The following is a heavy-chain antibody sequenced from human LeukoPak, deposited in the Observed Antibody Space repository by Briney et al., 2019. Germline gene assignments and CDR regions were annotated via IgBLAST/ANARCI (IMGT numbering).Heavy chain of an antibody. D-gene: IGHD1-20*01. CDR2: ISSNGGST. CDR1: GFTFSSYA. V-gene: IGHV3-64*01. Sequence: GGSLRLSCAASGFTFSSYAMHWVRQAPGKGLEYVSAISSNGGSTYYANSVKGRFTISRDNSKNTLYLQMNSLRAEDTAVYYCAKDLANWNFDYWGQGTLVTVSS. J-gene: IGHJ4*02. CDR3: AKDLANWNFDY.